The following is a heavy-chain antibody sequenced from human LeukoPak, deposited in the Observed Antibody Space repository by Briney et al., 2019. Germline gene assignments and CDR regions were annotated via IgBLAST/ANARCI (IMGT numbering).Heavy chain of an antibody. CDR1: DGSISSSSFY. Sequence: SQTLSLTCTVSDGSISSSSFYWGWIRQPPGKGLEWIGSISYSGSTYYNPSLKSRLTISVDTSKSQFSLKLSSVTAADTAVYYCARQSGPYTSSWFDYWGQGTLVTVSS. J-gene: IGHJ4*02. CDR2: ISYSGST. CDR3: ARQSGPYTSSWFDY. V-gene: IGHV4-39*01. D-gene: IGHD6-13*01.